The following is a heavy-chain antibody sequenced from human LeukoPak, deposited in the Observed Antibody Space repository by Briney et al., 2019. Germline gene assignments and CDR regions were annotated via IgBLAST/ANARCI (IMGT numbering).Heavy chain of an antibody. CDR3: AKDRLVASIAARYYFDY. V-gene: IGHV3-30*02. Sequence: GGSLRLSCAASGFTFSSHAMHWVRQAPGKGLEWVSFISYDGSTKTYADSVKGRFTTSRDISLHLQMNSLRVEDTAVYYCAKDRLVASIAARYYFDYWGQGTLVTVSS. D-gene: IGHD6-6*01. J-gene: IGHJ4*02. CDR1: GFTFSSHA. CDR2: ISYDGSTK.